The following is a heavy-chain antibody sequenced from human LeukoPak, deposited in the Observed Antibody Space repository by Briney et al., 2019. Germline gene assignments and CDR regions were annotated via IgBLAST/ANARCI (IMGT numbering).Heavy chain of an antibody. CDR3: AKTLWGPRSCPDY. Sequence: PGRSLRLSCAASGFTFSTFGMHWVRQAPGKGLEWVAVIWSDGSYQYYADSVRGRFTISRDNSENTLYLQMNSLRAEDTAVYFCAKTLWGPRSCPDYWGQGTVVTVSS. J-gene: IGHJ4*02. CDR1: GFTFSTFG. V-gene: IGHV3-33*06. D-gene: IGHD3-16*01. CDR2: IWSDGSYQ.